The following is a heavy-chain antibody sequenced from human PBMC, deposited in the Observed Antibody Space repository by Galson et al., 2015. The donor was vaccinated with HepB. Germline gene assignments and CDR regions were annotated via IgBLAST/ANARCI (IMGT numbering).Heavy chain of an antibody. CDR2: INPNSGGT. V-gene: IGHV1-2*04. J-gene: IGHJ6*02. CDR3: ARDSGSGMDV. Sequence: SVKVSCKASGGTFSSYAISWVRQAPGQGLEWMGWINPNSGGTNYAQKFQGWVTMTRDTSISTAYMELSRLRSDDTAAYYCARDSGSGMDVWGQGTTVTVSS. CDR1: GGTFSSYA. D-gene: IGHD3-10*01.